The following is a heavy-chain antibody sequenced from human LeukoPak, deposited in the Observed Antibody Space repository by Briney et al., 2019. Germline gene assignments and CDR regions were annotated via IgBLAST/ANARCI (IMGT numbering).Heavy chain of an antibody. CDR2: IIPIFGTA. Sequence: ASVKVSCKASGGTFSSYAISWVRQAPGQGLEWMGGIIPIFGTANYAQKFQGRVTITADESTSTAYMELSSLRSEDTAVYYCARSVQLERQDFDYWGQGTLVTVSS. D-gene: IGHD1-1*01. J-gene: IGHJ4*02. CDR1: GGTFSSYA. CDR3: ARSVQLERQDFDY. V-gene: IGHV1-69*13.